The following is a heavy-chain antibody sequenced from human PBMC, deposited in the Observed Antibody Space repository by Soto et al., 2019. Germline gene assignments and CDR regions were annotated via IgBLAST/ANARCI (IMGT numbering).Heavy chain of an antibody. J-gene: IGHJ6*02. V-gene: IGHV1-18*01. CDR3: AIVGYYDFWIGYPFYYYGMDV. CDR1: GYTFTSYG. Sequence: GASVKVSCKASGYTFTSYGTSWVRQAPGQGLEWMGWISAYNGNTNYAQKLQGRVTMTTDTSTSTAYIELRSLRSDDTAVYYCAIVGYYDFWIGYPFYYYGMDVWGQGTTVTVSS. CDR2: ISAYNGNT. D-gene: IGHD3-3*01.